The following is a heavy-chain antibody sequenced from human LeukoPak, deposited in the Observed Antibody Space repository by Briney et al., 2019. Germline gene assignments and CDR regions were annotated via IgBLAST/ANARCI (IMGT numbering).Heavy chain of an antibody. CDR3: ARDRGLRYEYFQH. V-gene: IGHV3-33*01. CDR2: IWYDGSNK. CDR1: GFTFSSYG. Sequence: GGSLRLSCAASGFTFSSYGMHWVRQAPGKGLEWVAVIWYDGSNKYYADSVKGRFTISRDNSKNTLYLQMNSLRAEDTAVYYCARDRGLRYEYFQHWGQGTLVTVSS. D-gene: IGHD1-1*01. J-gene: IGHJ1*01.